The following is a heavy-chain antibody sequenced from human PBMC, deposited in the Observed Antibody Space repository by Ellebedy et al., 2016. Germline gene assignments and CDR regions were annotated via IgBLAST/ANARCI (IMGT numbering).Heavy chain of an antibody. CDR1: GYTFTGYY. CDR3: ARARKYCSGGSCYPHCDY. V-gene: IGHV1-2*02. Sequence: ASVKVSCXASGYTFTGYYMHWVRQAPGQGLEWMGWINPNSGGTNYAQKLQGRVTMTRDTSISTAYMELSRLRSDDTAVYYCARARKYCSGGSCYPHCDYWGQGTLVTVSS. CDR2: INPNSGGT. J-gene: IGHJ4*02. D-gene: IGHD2-15*01.